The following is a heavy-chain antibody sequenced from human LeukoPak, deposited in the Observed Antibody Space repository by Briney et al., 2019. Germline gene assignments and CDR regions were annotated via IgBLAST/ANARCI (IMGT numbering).Heavy chain of an antibody. CDR3: ARERREYSYGSFDYYYYMDV. J-gene: IGHJ6*03. CDR2: IYTSGST. Sequence: PSETLSLTCTVSGGSISSYYWSWIRQPAGKGLEWIGRIYTSGSTNYNPSLKSRVTMSVDTSKNQFSLKLSSVTAADTAVYYCARERREYSYGSFDYYYYMDVWGKGTTVTVSS. CDR1: GGSISSYY. V-gene: IGHV4-4*07. D-gene: IGHD5-18*01.